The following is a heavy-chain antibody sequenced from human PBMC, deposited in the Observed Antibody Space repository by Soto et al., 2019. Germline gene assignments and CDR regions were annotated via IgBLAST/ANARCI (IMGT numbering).Heavy chain of an antibody. CDR3: AKDAVSEYREEEQDIVVVVAYLDY. Sequence: EVQLLESGGGLVQPGGSLRLSCAASGFTFSSYAMSWVRQAPGKGLEWVSAISGSGGSTYYADSVKGRFTISRDNSKNTMYLQMNSLRAEDTAVYYCAKDAVSEYREEEQDIVVVVAYLDYWGQGTLVTVSS. J-gene: IGHJ4*02. V-gene: IGHV3-23*01. D-gene: IGHD2-15*01. CDR1: GFTFSSYA. CDR2: ISGSGGST.